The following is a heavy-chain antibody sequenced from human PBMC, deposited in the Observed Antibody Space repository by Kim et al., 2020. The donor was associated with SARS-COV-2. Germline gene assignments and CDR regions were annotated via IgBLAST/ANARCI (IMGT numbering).Heavy chain of an antibody. V-gene: IGHV1-69*04. CDR2: IVAMLGIT. Sequence: SVKVSCKASGGTFSTYTISWVRQAPGQGIEWMGRIVAMLGITKYAETLQGRVTITADKSTGTAYMELSSLRSEDTAGYYCARELAYGGTYDIGLWFDPW. D-gene: IGHD4-17*01. J-gene: IGHJ5*02. CDR3: ARELAYGGTYDIGLWFDP. CDR1: GGTFSTYT.